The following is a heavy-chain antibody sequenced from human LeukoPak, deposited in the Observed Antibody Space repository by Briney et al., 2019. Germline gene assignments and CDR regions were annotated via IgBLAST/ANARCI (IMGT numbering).Heavy chain of an antibody. CDR3: ARGPDRYY. Sequence: SETLSLTCAVYGGSFSGYYWSWIRQPPGKGLEWIGEINHSGSTNYNQSLKSRVTISVDTSKNQFSLKLSSVTAADTAVYYCARGPDRYYWGQGTLVTVSS. D-gene: IGHD3-22*01. CDR1: GGSFSGYY. J-gene: IGHJ4*02. V-gene: IGHV4-34*01. CDR2: INHSGST.